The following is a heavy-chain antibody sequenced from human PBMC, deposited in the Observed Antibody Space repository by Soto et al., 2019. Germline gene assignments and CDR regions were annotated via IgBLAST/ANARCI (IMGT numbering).Heavy chain of an antibody. CDR1: GDSISGYY. J-gene: IGHJ6*02. Sequence: PSETLSLTCTVSGDSISGYYWSWIRQPPGKGLEWIGYIYYDGSTNYNPSLKSRVTISVDTSKNQFSLKLSSVTAADTAVYYCARIDLGAVIRFYHYYGMDVWGQGTTVTVSS. V-gene: IGHV4-59*08. CDR2: IYYDGST. D-gene: IGHD3-3*01. CDR3: ARIDLGAVIRFYHYYGMDV.